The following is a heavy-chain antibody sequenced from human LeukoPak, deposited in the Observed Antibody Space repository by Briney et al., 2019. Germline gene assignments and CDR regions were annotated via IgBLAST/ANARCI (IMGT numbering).Heavy chain of an antibody. CDR3: ARISSATIGHWRGYYFDY. CDR1: VFSLSTSGMR. J-gene: IGHJ4*02. V-gene: IGHV2-70*04. Sequence: SGPALAKPTQTLTLPCTFSVFSLSTSGMRVSWIRHPTRKALERLPRLDSDEDKFYSTSLKTRVTISKDTTKNQVVLTMINVDPMDTATYYCARISSATIGHWRGYYFDYWGQGHLVTVSS. D-gene: IGHD5-24*01. CDR2: LDSDEDK.